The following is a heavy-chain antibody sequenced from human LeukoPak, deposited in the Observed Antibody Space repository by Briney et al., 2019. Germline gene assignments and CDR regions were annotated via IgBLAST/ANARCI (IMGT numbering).Heavy chain of an antibody. Sequence: ASVKVSCKASGYTFTGYYMHWVRQAPGQGLEWMGWINPNSGGTNYAQKFQGRVTMTRDTSISTAYMELTSLRSDDTAVYYCARERPIVVVVAATDFDYWGQGTLVTVSS. V-gene: IGHV1-2*02. CDR3: ARERPIVVVVAATDFDY. J-gene: IGHJ4*02. CDR2: INPNSGGT. D-gene: IGHD2-15*01. CDR1: GYTFTGYY.